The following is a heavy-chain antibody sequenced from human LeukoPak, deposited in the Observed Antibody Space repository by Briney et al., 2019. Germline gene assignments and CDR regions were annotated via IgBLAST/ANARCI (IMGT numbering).Heavy chain of an antibody. D-gene: IGHD3-22*01. V-gene: IGHV5-51*01. Sequence: GESLKISCKGSGYSFTSYWIGWVRPMPGKGLEWMGIIYPGDSDTRYSSSFQGQVTISADKSISTAYLQWSSLKASDTAMYYCARPAYYDSSGYFDYWGQGTLVTVSS. CDR3: ARPAYYDSSGYFDY. J-gene: IGHJ4*02. CDR1: GYSFTSYW. CDR2: IYPGDSDT.